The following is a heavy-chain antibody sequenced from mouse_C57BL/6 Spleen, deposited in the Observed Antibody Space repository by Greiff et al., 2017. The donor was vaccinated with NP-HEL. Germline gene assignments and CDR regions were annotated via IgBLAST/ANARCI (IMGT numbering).Heavy chain of an antibody. J-gene: IGHJ4*01. D-gene: IGHD2-4*01. CDR3: VRQPFYYDYPYAMDY. Sequence: DVMLVESGGGLVQPKGSLKLSCAASGFSFNTYAMNWVRQAPGKGLEWVARIRSKSNNYATYYADSVKDRFTISRDDSESMLYLQMNNLKTEDTAMYYCVRQPFYYDYPYAMDYWGQGTSVTVSS. CDR1: GFSFNTYA. CDR2: IRSKSNNYAT. V-gene: IGHV10-1*01.